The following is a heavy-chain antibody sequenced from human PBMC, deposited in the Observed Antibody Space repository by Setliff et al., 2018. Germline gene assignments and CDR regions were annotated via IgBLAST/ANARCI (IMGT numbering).Heavy chain of an antibody. Sequence: PSETLSLTCTVSGGSISSSSYYWGWIRQPPGKGLEWIGSIYYSGSTYYNPSLKSRVTISVDTSKNQFSLKLSSVTAADTAVYYCAGRETYYNFWSGYYAYWGRGTLVTVSS. J-gene: IGHJ4*02. CDR3: AGRETYYNFWSGYYAY. D-gene: IGHD3-3*01. V-gene: IGHV4-39*07. CDR2: IYYSGST. CDR1: GGSISSSSYY.